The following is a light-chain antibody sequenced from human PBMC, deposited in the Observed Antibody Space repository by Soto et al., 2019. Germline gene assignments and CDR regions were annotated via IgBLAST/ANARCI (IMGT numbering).Light chain of an antibody. CDR3: QQYSTWLS. Sequence: EIVMTQSPATLSVSPGERVTLSCRASQSVGTTLSWYQQKPGQPPRLLLRGASTRATGIPDRFGGSGSGTEFTLTISSLQSEDVAVYYCQQYSTWLSFGGGTKVEIK. J-gene: IGKJ4*01. CDR2: GAS. V-gene: IGKV3-15*01. CDR1: QSVGTT.